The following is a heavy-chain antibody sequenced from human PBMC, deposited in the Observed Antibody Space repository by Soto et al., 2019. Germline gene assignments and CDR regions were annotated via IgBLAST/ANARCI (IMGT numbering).Heavy chain of an antibody. CDR3: ASSYGSGYRAFDY. Sequence: QVQLVQSGAEVKRPGSSVKVSCKASGDTFNFYSINWVRQAPGVGLEGMGRVNPIVSMSNYAQKFQGRVTMTADKSTSTAYMELSILRSEDTAIYYCASSYGSGYRAFDYWGQGALVTVSS. V-gene: IGHV1-69*02. CDR2: VNPIVSMS. D-gene: IGHD3-10*01. CDR1: GDTFNFYS. J-gene: IGHJ4*02.